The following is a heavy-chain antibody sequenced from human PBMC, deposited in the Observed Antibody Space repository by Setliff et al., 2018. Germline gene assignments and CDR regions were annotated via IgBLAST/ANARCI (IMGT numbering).Heavy chain of an antibody. Sequence: PSETLSLTCAVYGGSFSGYYWSWIRQPPGKGLEWIGEINHSGSTNYNPSLKSRVTISVDTSKNQFSLKLSSVTAADTAVYYCARGGRISYRPSSSWYILDYWGQGTLVTVSS. D-gene: IGHD6-13*01. J-gene: IGHJ4*02. V-gene: IGHV4-34*01. CDR2: INHSGST. CDR1: GGSFSGYY. CDR3: ARGGRISYRPSSSWYILDY.